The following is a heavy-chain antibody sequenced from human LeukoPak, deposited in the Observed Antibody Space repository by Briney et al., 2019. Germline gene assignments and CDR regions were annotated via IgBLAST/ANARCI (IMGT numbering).Heavy chain of an antibody. J-gene: IGHJ3*02. V-gene: IGHV1-3*03. CDR2: INAGNGNT. D-gene: IGHD3-22*01. Sequence: ASVKVSCKASGYTFTSYAMHWVRQAPGQRLEWMGWINAGNGNTKYSQEFQGRVTITRDTSASTAYMELSSLRSEDMAVYYCARGRHYYDSSGYFGQVAFDIWGQGTMVTVSS. CDR3: ARGRHYYDSSGYFGQVAFDI. CDR1: GYTFTSYA.